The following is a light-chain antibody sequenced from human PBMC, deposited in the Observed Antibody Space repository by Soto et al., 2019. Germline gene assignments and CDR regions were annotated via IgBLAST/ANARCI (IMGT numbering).Light chain of an antibody. V-gene: IGLV2-14*01. CDR1: TRDIAGYKY. J-gene: IGLJ2*01. Sequence: QSALTQPASVSGSLGQSITISCTGTTRDIAGYKYISWNQQLPGTAPKLMIYQVTIRPSGISNRFSGSKSGNTASLTISGLQAEDEADYYCSSYTSSGTLFGGGTKLTVL. CDR2: QVT. CDR3: SSYTSSGTL.